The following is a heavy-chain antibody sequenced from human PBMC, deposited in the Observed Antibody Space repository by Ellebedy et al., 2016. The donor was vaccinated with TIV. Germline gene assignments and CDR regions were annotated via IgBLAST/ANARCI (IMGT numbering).Heavy chain of an antibody. CDR1: GYTFTSYG. D-gene: IGHD6-13*01. V-gene: IGHV1-18*04. J-gene: IGHJ6*02. CDR3: ARDIGIAAAGTSFYFYGMDV. Sequence: ASVKVSCKASGYTFTSYGISWVRQAPGQGLEWMGWISAYNGNTNYAQKLQGRVTMTTDTSTSTAYMELRSLRSDDTAVYYCARDIGIAAAGTSFYFYGMDVWGQGTTVTVSS. CDR2: ISAYNGNT.